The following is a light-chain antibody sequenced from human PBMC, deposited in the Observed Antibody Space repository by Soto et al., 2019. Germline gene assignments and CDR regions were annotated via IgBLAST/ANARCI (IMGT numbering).Light chain of an antibody. V-gene: IGKV1-5*03. CDR3: QQYNIYPYT. CDR2: KAS. CDR1: QSISSW. J-gene: IGKJ2*01. Sequence: DIQMTQSPSTLSASVGDRVTITCRASQSISSWLAWYQQKPGKAPKLLIYKASSLESGVPSRFSGSGSGTEFTLTISSLQPDDFATYYCQQYNIYPYTFGQG.